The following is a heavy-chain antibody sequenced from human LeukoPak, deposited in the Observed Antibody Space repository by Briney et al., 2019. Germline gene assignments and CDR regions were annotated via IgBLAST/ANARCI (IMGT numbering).Heavy chain of an antibody. Sequence: SVKVSCKAYGGTFTTYAISWVRQAPGQGLEWMGRIIPILGLANYAQKFQGRVTISADKSTNTAYMEPSSLRSEDTAVYYCARGDYDSGGPLDYWGQGTLVTVSS. CDR1: GGTFTTYA. J-gene: IGHJ4*02. V-gene: IGHV1-69*04. CDR2: IIPILGLA. CDR3: ARGDYDSGGPLDY. D-gene: IGHD3-22*01.